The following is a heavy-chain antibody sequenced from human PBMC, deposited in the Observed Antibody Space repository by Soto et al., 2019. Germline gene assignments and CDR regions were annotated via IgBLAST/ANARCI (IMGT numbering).Heavy chain of an antibody. Sequence: VQLVESGGGLVQPGRSLRLSCAASGFTFDDYAMHWVRQAPGKGLEWVSGISWNSGSIGYTDSVKARFTISRDNAKNSLYLQMNSLRPEDTALYYCAKDVSGRGSFYYYFGMDVWGHGTTVTVSS. J-gene: IGHJ6*02. CDR3: AKDVSGRGSFYYYFGMDV. D-gene: IGHD1-26*01. V-gene: IGHV3-9*01. CDR1: GFTFDDYA. CDR2: ISWNSGSI.